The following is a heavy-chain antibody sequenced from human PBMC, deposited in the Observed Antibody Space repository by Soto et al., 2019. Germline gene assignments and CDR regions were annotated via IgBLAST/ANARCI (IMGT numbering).Heavy chain of an antibody. J-gene: IGHJ5*02. CDR1: GFTFSSYA. D-gene: IGHD3-16*01. V-gene: IGHV3-30*04. Sequence: GGSLRLSCTGSGFTFSSYAMHWVRLAPGKGLEWVAVVSYDGSIENYADSVRGRFTISRDNSKNTVFLQMNSLRVEDTAVYYCAKDLYYYDFSLDDSWGQGTLVTVS. CDR3: AKDLYYYDFSLDDS. CDR2: VSYDGSIE.